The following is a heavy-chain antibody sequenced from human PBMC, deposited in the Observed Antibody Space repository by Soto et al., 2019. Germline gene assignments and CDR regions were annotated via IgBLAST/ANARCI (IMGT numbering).Heavy chain of an antibody. CDR2: IIPILGIA. CDR1: GGTFSSYT. V-gene: IGHV1-69*02. CDR3: AIGRDGYNYGDY. D-gene: IGHD5-12*01. J-gene: IGHJ4*02. Sequence: QVQLVQSGAEVKKPGSSVKVSCKASGGTFSSYTISWVRQAPGQGLEWMGRIIPILGIANYAQKFQGRVTITANKSTSTAYMELSSLRPEDTAVYYCAIGRDGYNYGDYWGQGTLVTVSS.